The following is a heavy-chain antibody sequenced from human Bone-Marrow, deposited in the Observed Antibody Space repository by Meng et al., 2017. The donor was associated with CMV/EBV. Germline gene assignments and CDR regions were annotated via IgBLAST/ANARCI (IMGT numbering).Heavy chain of an antibody. CDR1: GGSISSSSYY. J-gene: IGHJ4*02. V-gene: IGHV4-39*07. Sequence: SETLSLTCTVSGGSISSSSYYWGWIRQPPGKGLEWIGSIYYSGSTYYNPSLKSRVTISVDTSKNQLSLKLSSVTAADTAVYYCARDWGGYSGYDRLVFDYWGQGTLVTVSS. D-gene: IGHD5-12*01. CDR3: ARDWGGYSGYDRLVFDY. CDR2: IYYSGST.